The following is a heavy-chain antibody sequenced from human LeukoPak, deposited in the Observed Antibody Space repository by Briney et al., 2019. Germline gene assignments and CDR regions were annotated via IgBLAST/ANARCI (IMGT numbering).Heavy chain of an antibody. J-gene: IGHJ4*02. CDR1: GGSISSSNW. Sequence: SGTLSLTCAVSGGSISSSNWWSWVRQPPGKGLEWIGEIYHSGSTNYNPSLKNRVTISVDKSKNQFSLKLSSVTAADTAVYYCAREAYYDSSGYYWGQGTLVTVSS. V-gene: IGHV4-4*02. CDR3: AREAYYDSSGYY. D-gene: IGHD3-22*01. CDR2: IYHSGST.